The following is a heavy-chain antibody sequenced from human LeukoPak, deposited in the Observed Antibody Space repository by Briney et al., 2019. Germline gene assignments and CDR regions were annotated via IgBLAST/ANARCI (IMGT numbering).Heavy chain of an antibody. Sequence: GGSLRLSCAASGFTFSSYSMNWVRQAPGKGLEWVSSISSSSSYIYYADSVKGRFTISRDNAKNSLYLQMDSLRAEDTAVYYCASTVGYYYYDSSGSKVFDYWGQGTLVTVSS. CDR3: ASTVGYYYYDSSGSKVFDY. D-gene: IGHD3-22*01. CDR1: GFTFSSYS. V-gene: IGHV3-21*01. CDR2: ISSSSSYI. J-gene: IGHJ4*02.